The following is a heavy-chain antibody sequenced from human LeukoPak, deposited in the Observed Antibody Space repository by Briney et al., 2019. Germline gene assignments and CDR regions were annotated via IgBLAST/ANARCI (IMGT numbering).Heavy chain of an antibody. V-gene: IGHV4-34*01. CDR2: INHSGST. CDR3: ARGAYSSLHN. CDR1: GGSISSYY. Sequence: ETLSLTCTVSGGSISSYYWSWIRQPPGKGLEWIGEINHSGSTNYNPSLKSRVTISVDTSKNQFSLKLSSVTAADTAVYYCARGAYSSLHNWGQGTLVTVSS. J-gene: IGHJ4*02. D-gene: IGHD6-13*01.